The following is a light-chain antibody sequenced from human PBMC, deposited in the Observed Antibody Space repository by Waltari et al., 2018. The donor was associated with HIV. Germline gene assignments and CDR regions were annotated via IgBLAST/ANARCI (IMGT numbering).Light chain of an antibody. V-gene: IGLV3-25*03. Sequence: SYDVTQPSSVSVSPGQTARITCSGYAFPDQLVYWYQQKPGQAPVLVIYQDTQRPSGIPERFSGSSSGTVATLTIRGVRTEDEADYHCQSADLSGTYWVFGGGTKLTVL. CDR1: AFPDQL. J-gene: IGLJ3*02. CDR3: QSADLSGTYWV. CDR2: QDT.